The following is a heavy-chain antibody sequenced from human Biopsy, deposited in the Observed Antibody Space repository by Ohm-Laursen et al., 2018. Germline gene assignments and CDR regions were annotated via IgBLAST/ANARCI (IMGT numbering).Heavy chain of an antibody. V-gene: IGHV1-46*01. CDR2: INPTGGTT. D-gene: IGHD3/OR15-3a*01. J-gene: IGHJ6*02. CDR3: ARDETVSSVFGPYYYGMDV. Sequence: ASVKVSCKASGDSFTKYYINWVRQAPGQGLEWMGIINPTGGTTSYAEKFQGRVTLTRDTSTGTVYLELNSLIYEDTALYYCARDETVSSVFGPYYYGMDVWGQGTTVTVSS. CDR1: GDSFTKYY.